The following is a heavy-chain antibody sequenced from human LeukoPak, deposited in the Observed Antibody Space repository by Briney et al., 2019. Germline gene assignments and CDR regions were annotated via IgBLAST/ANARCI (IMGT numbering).Heavy chain of an antibody. D-gene: IGHD3-22*01. CDR3: ARAGYFDSSGHYSSFDY. V-gene: IGHV3-53*04. Sequence: GGSLRLSCAISGFTVSSNYMSWVRQAPGKGLEWVSVIYSGGSTYYADSVKGRFTISRHKSKNTLYLQMNSLRAEDTAVYYCARAGYFDSSGHYSSFDYWGQGTLVTVSS. J-gene: IGHJ4*02. CDR2: IYSGGST. CDR1: GFTVSSNY.